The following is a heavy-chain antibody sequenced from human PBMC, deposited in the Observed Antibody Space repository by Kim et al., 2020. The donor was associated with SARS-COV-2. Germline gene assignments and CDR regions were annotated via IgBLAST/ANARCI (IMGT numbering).Heavy chain of an antibody. CDR2: IYWDDDK. V-gene: IGHV2-5*02. D-gene: IGHD3-9*01. CDR1: GFSLSTSGVG. CDR3: AHIHEDSYYDILTGYRPPHYFDY. Sequence: SGPTLVNPTQTLTLTCTFSGFSLSTSGVGVGWIRQPPGKALEWLALIYWDDDKRYSPSLKSRLTITKDTSKNQVVLTMTNMDPVDTATYYCAHIHEDSYYDILTGYRPPHYFDYWGQGTLVTVSS. J-gene: IGHJ4*02.